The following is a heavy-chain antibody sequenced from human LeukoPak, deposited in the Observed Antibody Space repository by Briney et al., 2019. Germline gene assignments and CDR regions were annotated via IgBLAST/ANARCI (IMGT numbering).Heavy chain of an antibody. V-gene: IGHV3-21*01. J-gene: IGHJ6*03. D-gene: IGHD2-2*01. CDR3: ARTIGYCSSTSCPRIDYYYYMDV. Sequence: GGSLRLPCAASGFTFSSYSMNWVRQAPGRGLEWVSSISSTSSYIYYADSVEGRFTISRDNAKNSLYLQMNRLRAEDTAVYYCARTIGYCSSTSCPRIDYYYYMDVWGKGTTVTVSS. CDR1: GFTFSSYS. CDR2: ISSTSSYI.